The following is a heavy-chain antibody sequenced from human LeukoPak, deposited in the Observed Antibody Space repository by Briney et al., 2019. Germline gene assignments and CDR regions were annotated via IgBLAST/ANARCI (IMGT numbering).Heavy chain of an antibody. J-gene: IGHJ4*02. D-gene: IGHD2-15*01. CDR1: GFTFSSYA. V-gene: IGHV3-23*01. Sequence: GGSLRLSCAASGFTFSSYAMSWVRQAPGKGLEWVSAISGSGGSTYYADSVKGRFTISRDNSKTTQSLQMNRLRAEDTTVYYCFGYCSSGNCYSGGYWGQGTLVTVSS. CDR2: ISGSGGST. CDR3: FGYCSSGNCYSGGY.